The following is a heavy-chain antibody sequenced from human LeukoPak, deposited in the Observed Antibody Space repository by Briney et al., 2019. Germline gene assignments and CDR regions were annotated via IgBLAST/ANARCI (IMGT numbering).Heavy chain of an antibody. Sequence: TGGSLRLSCAASGFTFSSYEMNWVRQAPGKGLEWVSYISSSGSTIYYADYVKGRFTISRDNAKNSLYLQMNSLRAEDKAVYYCARGERPRGAFDIWGQGTMVTVSS. J-gene: IGHJ3*02. D-gene: IGHD3-16*01. CDR2: ISSSGSTI. CDR3: ARGERPRGAFDI. V-gene: IGHV3-48*03. CDR1: GFTFSSYE.